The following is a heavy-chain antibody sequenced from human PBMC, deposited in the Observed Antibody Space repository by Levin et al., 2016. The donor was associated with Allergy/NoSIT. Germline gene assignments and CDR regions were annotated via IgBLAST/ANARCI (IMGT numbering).Heavy chain of an antibody. CDR3: ASSDYGGIWSPIGVY. V-gene: IGHV1-2*02. CDR1: GYTFTGYY. Sequence: ASVKVSCKASGYTFTGYYMHWVRQAPGQGLEWMGWINPNSGGTNYAQKFQGRVTMTRDTSISTAYMELSRLRSDDTAVYYCASSDYGGIWSPIGVYWGQGTLVTVSS. CDR2: INPNSGGT. J-gene: IGHJ4*02. D-gene: IGHD4-23*01.